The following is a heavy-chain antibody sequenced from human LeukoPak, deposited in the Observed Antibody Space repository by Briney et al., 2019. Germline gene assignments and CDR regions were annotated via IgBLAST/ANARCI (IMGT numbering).Heavy chain of an antibody. V-gene: IGHV3-23*01. CDR3: AHESPFFDY. J-gene: IGHJ4*02. Sequence: QTGGSLRLSCVASGFIFSSYAMSWVRQAPGKGLEWVSVISGDGESTYYADSVKGRFTLSRDNSQNTVYLQMNSLGAEDTAVYYCAHESPFFDYWGQGTLVTASS. CDR1: GFIFSSYA. CDR2: ISGDGEST.